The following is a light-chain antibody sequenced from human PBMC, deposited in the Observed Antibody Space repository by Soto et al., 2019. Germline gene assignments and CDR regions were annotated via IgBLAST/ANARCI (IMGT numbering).Light chain of an antibody. Sequence: DIQMTQSPSSLSASVGHRVTITCQASQDITNSLNWYQQKPGKAPKLLIYDASNLETGAPSRFSGSGYGTDFTFSISSLQPEDIATYYCQQFDNLPLTFGGGTKVQI. CDR3: QQFDNLPLT. V-gene: IGKV1-33*01. CDR1: QDITNS. CDR2: DAS. J-gene: IGKJ4*01.